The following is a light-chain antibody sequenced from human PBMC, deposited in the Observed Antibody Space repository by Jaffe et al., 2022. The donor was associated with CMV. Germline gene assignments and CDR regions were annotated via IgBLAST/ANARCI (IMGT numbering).Light chain of an antibody. Sequence: EIILTQSPDTLSLSPGERATLSCRASQSVNSYLAWYQQKPGQAPRLLIYDASNRAPGIPARFSGSGSGTDFTLVISSLEPEDFAVYYCQQRSNWPRKTFGQGTKLEIK. CDR3: QQRSNWPRKT. J-gene: IGKJ2*01. CDR1: QSVNSY. V-gene: IGKV3-11*01. CDR2: DAS.